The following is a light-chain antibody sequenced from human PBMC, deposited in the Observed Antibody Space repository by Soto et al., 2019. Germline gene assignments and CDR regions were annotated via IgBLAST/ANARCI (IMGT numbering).Light chain of an antibody. J-gene: IGLJ1*01. Sequence: QSVLTQPPSVSGSPGQTVTISCTGSSYNIGGDYDVYWYQQHPGTAPKLLIYGNTNRPSGVPDRFSGSKSGTSASLTITGLQDEDEADYYCQSYDSSLSAFYVFGTGTKVTVL. CDR1: SYNIGGDYD. CDR3: QSYDSSLSAFYV. V-gene: IGLV1-40*01. CDR2: GNT.